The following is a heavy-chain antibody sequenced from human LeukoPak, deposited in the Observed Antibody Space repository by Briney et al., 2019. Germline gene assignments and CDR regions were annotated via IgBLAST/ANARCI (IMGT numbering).Heavy chain of an antibody. J-gene: IGHJ4*02. CDR2: ISYDGSNK. CDR3: AKEYGISSGYFDY. Sequence: GGPLRLSCAASGFTFSSYGMHWVRQAPGKGLEWVAVISYDGSNKYYADSVKGRFTVSRDNAKNSLYLQMNSLRAEDTALYYCAKEYGISSGYFDYWGQGTLVTVSS. V-gene: IGHV3-30*18. D-gene: IGHD6-6*01. CDR1: GFTFSSYG.